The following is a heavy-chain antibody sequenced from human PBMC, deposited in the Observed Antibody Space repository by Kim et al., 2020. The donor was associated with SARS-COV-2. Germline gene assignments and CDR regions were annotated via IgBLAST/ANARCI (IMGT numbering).Heavy chain of an antibody. Sequence: GGSLRLSCAASGFTFSSYAMSWVRRAPGKGLEWVSAISGSGGSTYYADSVKGRFTISRDNSKNTLYLQMNSLRAEDTAVYYCAKDSPDYGDNTLDYWGQGTLVTVSS. CDR3: AKDSPDYGDNTLDY. V-gene: IGHV3-23*01. D-gene: IGHD4-17*01. CDR1: GFTFSSYA. CDR2: ISGSGGST. J-gene: IGHJ4*02.